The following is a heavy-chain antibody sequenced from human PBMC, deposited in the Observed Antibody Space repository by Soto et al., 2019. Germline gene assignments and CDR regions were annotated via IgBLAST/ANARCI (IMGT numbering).Heavy chain of an antibody. J-gene: IGHJ6*02. CDR3: ARDPPLGIVVVGYYYYYGKDV. CDR1: GYTFTSYG. Sequence: ASVKVSCKASGYTFTSYGISWVRQAPGQGLEWMGWISAYNGNTNYAQKLQGRVTMTTDTSTSTAYMELRSLRSDDTAVYYCARDPPLGIVVVGYYYYYGKDVWGQGTTVTVSS. D-gene: IGHD2-21*01. CDR2: ISAYNGNT. V-gene: IGHV1-18*04.